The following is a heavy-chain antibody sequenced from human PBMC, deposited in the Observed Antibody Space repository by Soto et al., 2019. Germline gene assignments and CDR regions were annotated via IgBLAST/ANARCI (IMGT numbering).Heavy chain of an antibody. Sequence: PSETLSLTCTVSGGSINNYWWSWIRQAADKRLEWIGRLNSTGATNYNPSLRSRVTMSVDKSKNQFSLNLASVTAADTAVYYCVRDVPAAGTDWFDPWGQGTLVTVSS. D-gene: IGHD6-13*01. CDR1: GGSINNYW. J-gene: IGHJ5*02. V-gene: IGHV4-4*07. CDR3: VRDVPAAGTDWFDP. CDR2: LNSTGAT.